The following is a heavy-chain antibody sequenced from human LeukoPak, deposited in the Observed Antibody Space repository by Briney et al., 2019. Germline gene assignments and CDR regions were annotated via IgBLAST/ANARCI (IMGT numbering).Heavy chain of an antibody. CDR2: MNPNSGNT. J-gene: IGHJ6*02. D-gene: IGHD1-26*01. V-gene: IGHV1-8*02. CDR1: GYTYTSYG. CDR3: ARVWVAGATLLGMDV. Sequence: ASVKVSCKASGYTYTSYGISWVRQAPGQGLEWMGWMNPNSGNTGYAQKFQGRVTMTRNTSISTAYMELSSLRSEDTAVYYCARVWVAGATLLGMDVWGQGTTVAVSS.